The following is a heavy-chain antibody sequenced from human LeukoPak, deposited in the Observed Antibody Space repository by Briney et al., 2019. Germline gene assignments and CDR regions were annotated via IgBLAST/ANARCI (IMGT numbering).Heavy chain of an antibody. CDR2: ISSSSSYT. Sequence: PGGSLTLSCAASGFTFSDYYMSWIRQAPGKGLEWVSYISSSSSYTNYADSVKGRFTISRDNAKNSLYLQMNSLRAEDTAVYYCARDAGTMVRGMALVRNWFDPWGQGTLVTVSS. CDR3: ARDAGTMVRGMALVRNWFDP. CDR1: GFTFSDYY. V-gene: IGHV3-11*06. D-gene: IGHD3-10*01. J-gene: IGHJ5*02.